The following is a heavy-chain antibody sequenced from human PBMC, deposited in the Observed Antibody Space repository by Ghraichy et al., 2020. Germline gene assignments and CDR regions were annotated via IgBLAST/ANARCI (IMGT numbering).Heavy chain of an antibody. D-gene: IGHD2-15*01. V-gene: IGHV1-18*04. CDR3: ARDLGGVVVVVAADGDAFDI. CDR1: GYTFTSYG. Sequence: ASVKVSCKASGYTFTSYGISWVRQAPGQGLEWMGWISAYNGNTNYAQKLQGRVTMTTDTSTSTAYMELRSLRSDDTAMYYCARDLGGVVVVVAADGDAFDIWGQGTMVTVSS. J-gene: IGHJ3*02. CDR2: ISAYNGNT.